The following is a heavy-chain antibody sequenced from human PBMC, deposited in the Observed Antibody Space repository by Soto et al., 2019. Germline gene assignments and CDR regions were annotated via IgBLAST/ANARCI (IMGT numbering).Heavy chain of an antibody. CDR2: ISGSGGST. D-gene: IGHD3-3*01. Sequence: PGGSLRLSCAASGFTFSSYAMSWVRQAPGKGLEWVSAISGSGGSTYYADSVKGRFTISRDNSKNTLYLQKNSLRAEDTAAYYCAKVGWITILDSYFDYWGQGTLVTVSS. CDR1: GFTFSSYA. CDR3: AKVGWITILDSYFDY. V-gene: IGHV3-23*01. J-gene: IGHJ4*02.